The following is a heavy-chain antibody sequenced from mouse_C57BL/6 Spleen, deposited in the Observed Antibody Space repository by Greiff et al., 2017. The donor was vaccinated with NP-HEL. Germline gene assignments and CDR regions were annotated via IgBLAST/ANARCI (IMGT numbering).Heavy chain of an antibody. V-gene: IGHV2-2*01. J-gene: IGHJ2*01. D-gene: IGHD1-1*01. CDR2: IWSGGST. CDR1: GFSLTSYG. CDR3: ARNWGAYYYGISLYFDY. Sequence: QVQLQQSGPGLVQPSQSLSITCTVSGFSLTSYGVHWVRQSPGKGLEWLGVIWSGGSTDYNAALISRMSISKDTSKSQVFFKMNSLQADDTAIYYCARNWGAYYYGISLYFDYWGQGTTLTVSS.